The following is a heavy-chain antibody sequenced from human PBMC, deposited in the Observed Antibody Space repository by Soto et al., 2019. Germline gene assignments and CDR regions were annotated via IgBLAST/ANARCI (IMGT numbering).Heavy chain of an antibody. Sequence: PSQTPSLTCAISGDSVSSNSAAWNWIRQSPSRGLEWLGRTYYRSKWYNDYAVSVKSRITINPDTSKNQFSLQLNSVTPEDTAVYYCAREETRYCSGGSCYGYFVYWGQGTLVTVSS. D-gene: IGHD2-15*01. V-gene: IGHV6-1*01. J-gene: IGHJ4*02. CDR2: TYYRSKWYN. CDR1: GDSVSSNSAA. CDR3: AREETRYCSGGSCYGYFVY.